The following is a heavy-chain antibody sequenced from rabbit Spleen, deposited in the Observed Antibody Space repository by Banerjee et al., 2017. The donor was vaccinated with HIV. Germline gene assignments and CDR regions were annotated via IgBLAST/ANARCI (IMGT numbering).Heavy chain of an antibody. CDR1: GFTLSSYYM. CDR2: INAVTGKA. V-gene: IGHV1S45*01. Sequence: QEQLKESGGGLVQPGGSLKLSCKASGFTLSSYYMNWVRQAPGKGLEWIACINAVTGKAVYANWAKGRSTFSKTSSTTVTLQMTSLTDADTATYFCARDTSSSFSSYGMDLWGPGTLVTVS. D-gene: IGHD1-1*01. J-gene: IGHJ6*01. CDR3: ARDTSSSFSSYGMDL.